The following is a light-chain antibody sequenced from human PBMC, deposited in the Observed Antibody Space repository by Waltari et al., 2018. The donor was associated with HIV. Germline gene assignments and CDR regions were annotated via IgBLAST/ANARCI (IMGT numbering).Light chain of an antibody. CDR1: NSNVGSFNF. J-gene: IGLJ3*02. CDR3: SSYAGSNSWV. CDR2: EVT. V-gene: IGLV2-23*02. Sequence: QSALTQPASVSGSPGQSITISCTGTNSNVGSFNFVSWYQQHPGKAPRLMIYEVTKRPSGISNRFSGPKSGNTASLTTPGLQAEDEAYYYCSSYAGSNSWVFGGGTKLTVL.